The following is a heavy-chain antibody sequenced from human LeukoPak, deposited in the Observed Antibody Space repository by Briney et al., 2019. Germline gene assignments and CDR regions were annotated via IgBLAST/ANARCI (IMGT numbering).Heavy chain of an antibody. Sequence: PSETLSLTCAVYGGSFSGYYWSWIRQPPGKGLEWIGEINHSGSTNYNPSLKSPVTISVDTSKNQFSLKLSSVTAADTAVYYCAGRRKQWLVPNSYYYYYYMDVWGKGTTVTISS. CDR3: AGRRKQWLVPNSYYYYYYMDV. V-gene: IGHV4-34*01. CDR1: GGSFSGYY. D-gene: IGHD6-19*01. CDR2: INHSGST. J-gene: IGHJ6*03.